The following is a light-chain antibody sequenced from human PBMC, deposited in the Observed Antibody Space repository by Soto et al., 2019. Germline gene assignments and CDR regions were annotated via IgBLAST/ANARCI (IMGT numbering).Light chain of an antibody. Sequence: DIQMTQSPSSLSASVGDRVTITCRASQSISSYLNWYQQKPGKAPKLLIYAASSLQSGVPSRFSGSGSGTDFTLTISSLQPEDFATYYLQQNNSKSHTVGGGTKVEIK. CDR1: QSISSY. V-gene: IGKV1-39*01. CDR3: QQNNSKSHT. J-gene: IGKJ4*01. CDR2: AAS.